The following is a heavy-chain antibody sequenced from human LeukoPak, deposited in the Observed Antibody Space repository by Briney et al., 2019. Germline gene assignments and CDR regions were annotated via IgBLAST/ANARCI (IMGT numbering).Heavy chain of an antibody. Sequence: GGSLRLSCAASGFTLSTYAMSWVRQTPGKGLEWVAATSSSDAGTYHADSVRGRFTISRDNSKNTLYLQMNSLRAEDTAVYYCARDQGSGKLDYWGQGTLVTVSS. D-gene: IGHD1-26*01. V-gene: IGHV3-23*01. CDR3: ARDQGSGKLDY. CDR2: TSSSDAGT. J-gene: IGHJ4*02. CDR1: GFTLSTYA.